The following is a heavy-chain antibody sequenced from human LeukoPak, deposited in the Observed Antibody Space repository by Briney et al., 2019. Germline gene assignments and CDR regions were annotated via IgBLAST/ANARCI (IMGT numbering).Heavy chain of an antibody. V-gene: IGHV1-69*04. CDR2: ILPILGIA. CDR3: ATEFIVVVPAAKSTNWFDP. J-gene: IGHJ5*02. Sequence: GASVKVSCKASGGTFISYAISWVRQAPGQGLEWMGRILPILGIANYAQKFQGRVTITADKSTSTAYMELSSLRSEDTAVYYCATEFIVVVPAAKSTNWFDPWGQGTLVTVSS. D-gene: IGHD2-2*01. CDR1: GGTFISYA.